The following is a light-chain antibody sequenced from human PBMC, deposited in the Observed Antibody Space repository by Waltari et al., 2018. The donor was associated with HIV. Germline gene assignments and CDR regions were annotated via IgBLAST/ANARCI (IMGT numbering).Light chain of an antibody. CDR1: QSVSSN. J-gene: IGKJ1*01. Sequence: EILMMQSPATLSVSPGERATLSCRASQSVSSNLAWYQQKPGQAPRLLIYGASTRATGIPARFSGSGSGTEFTLTISSLQSEDFAVYYCQQYNNWPPWTFGQGTKVEIK. CDR2: GAS. CDR3: QQYNNWPPWT. V-gene: IGKV3-15*01.